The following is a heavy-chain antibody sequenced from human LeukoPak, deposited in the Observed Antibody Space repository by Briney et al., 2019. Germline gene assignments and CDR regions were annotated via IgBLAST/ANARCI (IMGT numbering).Heavy chain of an antibody. CDR2: IIPILGIA. D-gene: IGHD3-16*01. CDR3: AREVGERVQHAFNI. Sequence: ASVKVSCKASGGTFSSYAISWVRQAPGQGLEWMGRIIPILGIANYAQKFQGRVTITADKSTSTAYMELSSLRSEDTAVYYCAREVGERVQHAFNIGGKGKRS. V-gene: IGHV1-69*04. J-gene: IGHJ3*02. CDR1: GGTFSSYA.